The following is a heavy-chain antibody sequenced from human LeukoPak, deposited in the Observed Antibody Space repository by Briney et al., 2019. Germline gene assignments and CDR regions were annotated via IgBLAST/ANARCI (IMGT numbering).Heavy chain of an antibody. V-gene: IGHV4-34*01. Sequence: PSETLSLTCAVYGGSFSGYYWSWIRQPPGKGLEWIGEINHSGSTNYNPSLKSRVTISVDTSKNQFSLKLGSVTAADTAVYYCASSFTYYYDSSGRRPFDYWGQGTLVTVSS. CDR2: INHSGST. CDR1: GGSFSGYY. CDR3: ASSFTYYYDSSGRRPFDY. D-gene: IGHD3-22*01. J-gene: IGHJ4*02.